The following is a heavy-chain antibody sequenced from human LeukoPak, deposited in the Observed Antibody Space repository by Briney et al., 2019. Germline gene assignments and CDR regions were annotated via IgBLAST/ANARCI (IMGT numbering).Heavy chain of an antibody. CDR1: GGSISSGGYS. D-gene: IGHD5-12*01. CDR3: ARTTYSGYDYARHRYFDY. J-gene: IGHJ4*02. Sequence: SETLSLTCAVSGGSISSGGYSWSWIRQPPGKGLEWIGYFYHSGSTYYNPSLKSRVTISVDGSKNQFSLKLSSVTAADTAVYYCARTTYSGYDYARHRYFDYWGQGTLVTVSP. V-gene: IGHV4-30-2*01. CDR2: FYHSGST.